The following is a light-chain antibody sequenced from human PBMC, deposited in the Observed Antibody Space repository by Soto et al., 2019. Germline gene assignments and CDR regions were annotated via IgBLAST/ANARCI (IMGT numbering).Light chain of an antibody. CDR2: GAS. CDR1: ESVSGNY. Sequence: EIVVTQSPGTLSLSPGERATLSCRAIESVSGNYVAWYQQNRGQAPRLLIYGASRRATGMPDRFRGSGSGTDFTLTISSLQPDDFATYYCQQYNSYSRWTFGQGTKVDIK. J-gene: IGKJ1*01. V-gene: IGKV3-20*01. CDR3: QQYNSYSRWT.